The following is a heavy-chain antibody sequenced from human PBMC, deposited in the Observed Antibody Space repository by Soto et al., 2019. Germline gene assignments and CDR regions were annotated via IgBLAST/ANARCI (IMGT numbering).Heavy chain of an antibody. CDR1: EGTCSSCA. D-gene: IGHD3-3*01. CDR2: ISGSGGST. V-gene: IGHV3-23*01. Sequence: GVPLRLSCAASEGTCSSCAVNCVIQAPEKGLEWVSAISGSGGSTYYADSVKGRFTISRDNSKNTLYLQMDSLRAEDTALYYCAKDPQYDFWTGYYYCSGYYVDNWGQGTLVTVSS. CDR3: AKDPQYDFWTGYYYCSGYYVDN. J-gene: IGHJ4*02.